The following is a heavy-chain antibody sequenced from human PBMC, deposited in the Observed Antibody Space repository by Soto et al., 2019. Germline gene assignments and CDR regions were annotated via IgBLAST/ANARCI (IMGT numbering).Heavy chain of an antibody. CDR1: RFTFSSYW. CDR2: INQDGSEK. V-gene: IGHV3-7*01. CDR3: ARMNPNITIFGVVSIRHWYFDL. D-gene: IGHD3-3*01. Sequence: EVQLVESGGGLVQPGGSLRLSCAASRFTFSSYWMSWVRQAPGKGLEWVANINQDGSEKYYVDSVKGRFTISRDNAKNSLYLQMSSLRAEDTAVYSCARMNPNITIFGVVSIRHWYFDLWGRGTLVTVSS. J-gene: IGHJ2*01.